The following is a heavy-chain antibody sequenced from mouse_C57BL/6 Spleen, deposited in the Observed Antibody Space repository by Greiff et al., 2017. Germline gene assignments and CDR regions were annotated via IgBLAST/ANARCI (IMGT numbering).Heavy chain of an antibody. Sequence: QVQLKQPGTELVKPGASVKLSCKASGYTFTSYWMHWVKQRPGQGLEWIGNINPSNGGTNYNEKFKSKATLTVDKSSSTAYLQLSSLTSEDSAVYYCARRGKNYSNLPDYWGQGTTLTVSS. D-gene: IGHD2-5*01. CDR2: INPSNGGT. V-gene: IGHV1-53*01. CDR1: GYTFTSYW. J-gene: IGHJ2*01. CDR3: ARRGKNYSNLPDY.